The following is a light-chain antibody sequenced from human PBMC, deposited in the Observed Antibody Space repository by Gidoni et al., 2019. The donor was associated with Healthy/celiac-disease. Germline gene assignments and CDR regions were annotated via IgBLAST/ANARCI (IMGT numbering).Light chain of an antibody. CDR2: DAS. CDR1: QSVSSY. CDR3: QQRSNWPS. V-gene: IGKV3-11*01. J-gene: IGKJ4*01. Sequence: EIVFTQSPATLSLSPGERATLSCRASQSVSSYLAWYQQKPGQAPRLLIYDASNRATGIPARLSGSGSGTDVTLTISSLEPEDFAVYYCQQRSNWPSFGGGTKVEIK.